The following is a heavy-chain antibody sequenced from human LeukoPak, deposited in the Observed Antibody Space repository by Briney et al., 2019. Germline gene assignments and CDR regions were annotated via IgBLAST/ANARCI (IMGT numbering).Heavy chain of an antibody. CDR3: AREGGYGDYADY. CDR2: ISYDGSNK. J-gene: IGHJ4*02. Sequence: PGGSLRLSCAASGFTFSSYAMHWVRQAPGKGLKWVAVISYDGSNKYYADSVKGRFTISRDNSKNTLYLQMNSLRAEDTAVYYCAREGGYGDYADYWGQGTLVTVSS. V-gene: IGHV3-30-3*01. D-gene: IGHD4-17*01. CDR1: GFTFSSYA.